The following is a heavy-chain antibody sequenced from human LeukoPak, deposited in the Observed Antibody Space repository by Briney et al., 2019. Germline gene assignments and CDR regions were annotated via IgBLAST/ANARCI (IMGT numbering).Heavy chain of an antibody. D-gene: IGHD3-3*01. Sequence: GGSLRLSCAASGFTFDDYGMSWVRQAPGKGLEWVSGINWNGGSTGYADSVKGRFTISRDNSKNTLYLQMNSLRAEDTAVYYCARDDYFGVVAYWGQGTLVTVSS. J-gene: IGHJ4*02. V-gene: IGHV3-20*04. CDR3: ARDDYFGVVAY. CDR1: GFTFDDYG. CDR2: INWNGGST.